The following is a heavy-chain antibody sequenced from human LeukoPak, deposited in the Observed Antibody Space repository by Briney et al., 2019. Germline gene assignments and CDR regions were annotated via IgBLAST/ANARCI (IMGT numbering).Heavy chain of an antibody. Sequence: PSETLSLTCTVSGGSISSYYWSWIRQPPGKGLEWIVYIYYSGSTNYNPSLKSRVTISVDTSKNQFSLKLSSVTAADTAVYYCARAYSDSSYYYYYYMDVWGKGTTVTVSS. J-gene: IGHJ6*03. CDR1: GGSISSYY. V-gene: IGHV4-59*01. CDR2: IYYSGST. CDR3: ARAYSDSSYYYYYYMDV. D-gene: IGHD3-22*01.